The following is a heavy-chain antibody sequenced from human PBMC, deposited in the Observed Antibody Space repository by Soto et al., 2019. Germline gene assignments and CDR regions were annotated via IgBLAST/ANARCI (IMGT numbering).Heavy chain of an antibody. CDR3: ARLPPSGDYFDY. CDR2: IYYSGST. J-gene: IGHJ4*02. D-gene: IGHD4-17*01. V-gene: IGHV4-59*08. CDR1: GGSISSYY. Sequence: SETLSLTCTVSGGSISSYYWSWIRQPPGKGLEWIGYIYYSGSTNYNPSLKSRVTISVDTSKNQFSLKLSSVTAADTAVYYCARLPPSGDYFDYWGQGTLVTVSS.